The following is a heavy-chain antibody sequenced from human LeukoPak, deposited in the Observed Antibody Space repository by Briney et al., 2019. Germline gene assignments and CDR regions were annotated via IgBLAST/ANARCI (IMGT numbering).Heavy chain of an antibody. D-gene: IGHD3-9*01. V-gene: IGHV3-49*03. CDR1: GFTFGDHS. Sequence: GGSLRLSCTASGFTFGDHSVSWFRQAPGKGLEWVGFIRSKAYGGTAEYAASVKGRLTISRDDSKSVAYLQMDSLKTEDTAVYYCTREIRYFDWFQADYWGQGTLVTVSS. J-gene: IGHJ4*02. CDR3: TREIRYFDWFQADY. CDR2: IRSKAYGGTA.